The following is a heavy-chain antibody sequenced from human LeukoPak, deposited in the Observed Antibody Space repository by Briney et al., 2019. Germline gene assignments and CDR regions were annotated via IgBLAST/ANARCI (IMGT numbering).Heavy chain of an antibody. V-gene: IGHV1-2*02. D-gene: IGHD2-21*02. CDR2: INPNSGGT. J-gene: IGHJ4*02. CDR1: GYTFTDYY. Sequence: ASVKVSCKSSGYTFTDYYMHWVRQAPGQGLEWMGWINPNSGGTNYAQKFQGRVTMTRDTSISTTYMDLSRLKSDDTAVYFCARAVAYCGGDCSPLDYWGQGTLVTVSS. CDR3: ARAVAYCGGDCSPLDY.